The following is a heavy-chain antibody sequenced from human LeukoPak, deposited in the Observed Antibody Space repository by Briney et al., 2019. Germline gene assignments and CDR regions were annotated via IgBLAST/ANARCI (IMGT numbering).Heavy chain of an antibody. CDR2: ISGSGSST. CDR1: GLTFTNAW. CDR3: ASAAHSYDSSGYPGY. J-gene: IGHJ4*02. D-gene: IGHD3-22*01. V-gene: IGHV3-11*01. Sequence: AGGSLRLTCATSGLTFTNAWMSWVRQAPGKGLEWVTSISGSGSSTYYADSVKGRFTISRDNAKNSLYLQMNSLRAEDTAVYYCASAAHSYDSSGYPGYWRQGTLVTVSS.